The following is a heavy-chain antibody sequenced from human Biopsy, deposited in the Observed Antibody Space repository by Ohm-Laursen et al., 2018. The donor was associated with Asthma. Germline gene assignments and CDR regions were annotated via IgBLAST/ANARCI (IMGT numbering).Heavy chain of an antibody. CDR2: INAANGNT. CDR3: ARTYFDFLTGQVHDAFAM. Sequence: VAPVKVSCKASGYTFINYAIHWVRQAPGHSLEWMGWINAANGNTKYSQKFQGRLTISRDTSASTAYMDLSSLRSEDTAVYYCARTYFDFLTGQVHDAFAMWGQGTMVTVSS. V-gene: IGHV1-3*01. D-gene: IGHD3-9*01. CDR1: GYTFINYA. J-gene: IGHJ3*02.